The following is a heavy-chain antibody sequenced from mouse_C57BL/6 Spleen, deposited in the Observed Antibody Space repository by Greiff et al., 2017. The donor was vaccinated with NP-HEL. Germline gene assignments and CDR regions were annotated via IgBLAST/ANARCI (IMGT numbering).Heavy chain of an antibody. J-gene: IGHJ2*01. CDR3: ARGTGTPVDY. CDR2: ISSGSSTI. D-gene: IGHD4-1*01. CDR1: GFTFSDYG. Sequence: EVKLVESGGGLVKPGGSLKLSCAASGFTFSDYGMHWVRQAPEKGLEWVAYISSGSSTIYYADTVKGRFTISRDNAKNTLFLQMTSLRSEDTAMYYCARGTGTPVDYWGQGTTLTVSS. V-gene: IGHV5-17*01.